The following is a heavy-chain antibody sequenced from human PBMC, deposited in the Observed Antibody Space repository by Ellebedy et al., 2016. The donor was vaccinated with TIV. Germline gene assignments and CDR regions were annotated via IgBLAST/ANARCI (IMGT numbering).Heavy chain of an antibody. CDR1: ESTFSSYG. V-gene: IGHV3-23*01. CDR3: ATQLWNTEF. Sequence: PGGSLRLSCEASESTFSSYGMSWVRQAPGKGLEWVSSISTTDGTHYADSVKGRFTISRDNPKNTLYLQMNSLRVEETAVYYCATQLWNTEFWGQGTLVIVSS. CDR2: ISTTDGT. J-gene: IGHJ4*02. D-gene: IGHD5-24*01.